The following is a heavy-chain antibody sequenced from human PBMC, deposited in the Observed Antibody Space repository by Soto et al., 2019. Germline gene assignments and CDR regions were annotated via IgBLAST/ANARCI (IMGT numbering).Heavy chain of an antibody. CDR2: IHSGGDT. Sequence: EVQLVESGGGLIQPGGSLRLACVVSGVFVSSHHMSWARQAPGKGLEWVSVIHSGGDTYYAYSVKGRFTISRDNSKNTPYLQMNSLGVEDTAVYYCARVIRGSYDYWGQGTLVTVSS. CDR3: ARVIRGSYDY. V-gene: IGHV3-53*01. J-gene: IGHJ4*02. D-gene: IGHD1-26*01. CDR1: GVFVSSHH.